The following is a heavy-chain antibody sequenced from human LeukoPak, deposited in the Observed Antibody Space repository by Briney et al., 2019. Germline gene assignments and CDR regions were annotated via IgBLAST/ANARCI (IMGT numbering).Heavy chain of an antibody. Sequence: PSETLSLTCTVSGGSISSYYWSWIRQPPGKGLEWIGYIYYSGSTNYNPSLKSRVTISVDTSKNQFSLKLSSVTAADTAVYYCAREGGGGLLWFGEPRGAFDIWGQGTMVTVSS. D-gene: IGHD3-10*01. V-gene: IGHV4-59*01. CDR3: AREGGGGLLWFGEPRGAFDI. J-gene: IGHJ3*02. CDR2: IYYSGST. CDR1: GGSISSYY.